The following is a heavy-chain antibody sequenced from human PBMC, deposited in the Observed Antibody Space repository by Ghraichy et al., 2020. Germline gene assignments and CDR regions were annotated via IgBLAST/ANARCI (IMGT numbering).Heavy chain of an antibody. Sequence: SQTLSFTCGVSGASISSNDHTWSWIRQSPGRGLEYIGYIFHGGNTYYNPSLKGRVTISLDRSKNHFSLNLTSVTAADTAVYYCARTWGQYWFDLWGQGTLVTVSS. CDR3: ARTWGQYWFDL. CDR1: GASISSNDHT. CDR2: IFHGGNT. J-gene: IGHJ5*02. V-gene: IGHV4-30-2*06. D-gene: IGHD7-27*01.